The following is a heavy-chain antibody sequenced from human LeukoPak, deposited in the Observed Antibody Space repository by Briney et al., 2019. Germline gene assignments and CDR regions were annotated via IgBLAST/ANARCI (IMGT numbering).Heavy chain of an antibody. D-gene: IGHD5-18*01. Sequence: ASVKVSCKASGYTFTSYYMHWVRQAPGQGLEWMGIINPSGGSTSYAQKFQGRVTMTRDTSTSTVYMELSSLRSEDTAVYYCARGQLWLLKNYGMDVWGQGTTVTVPS. CDR2: INPSGGST. CDR3: ARGQLWLLKNYGMDV. CDR1: GYTFTSYY. J-gene: IGHJ6*02. V-gene: IGHV1-46*01.